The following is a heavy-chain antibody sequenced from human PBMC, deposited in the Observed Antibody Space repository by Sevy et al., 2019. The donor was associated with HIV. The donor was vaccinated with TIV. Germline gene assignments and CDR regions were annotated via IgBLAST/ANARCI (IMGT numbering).Heavy chain of an antibody. V-gene: IGHV1-69*13. D-gene: IGHD6-13*01. CDR1: GGIFSGYS. J-gene: IGHJ5*02. CDR3: ARDRDRGYFDP. Sequence: ASVKVSCKTSGGIFSGYSISWLRQAPGQGLEWMGGIIAISGTTNYLQRFQGRITITADVSTRTVYMELRSLRIEDTAIYFCARDRDRGYFDPWGQRTLVTVSS. CDR2: IIAISGTT.